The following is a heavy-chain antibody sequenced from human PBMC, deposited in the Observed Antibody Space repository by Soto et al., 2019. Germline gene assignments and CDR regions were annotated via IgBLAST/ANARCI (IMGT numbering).Heavy chain of an antibody. J-gene: IGHJ6*02. Sequence: GGSLRLSCAASGFTFSSYSMNWVRQAPGKGLEWVSSISSSSSYIYYADSVKGRFTISRDNAKNSLYLQMNSLRAEDTAVYYCARPRGYGSSPYYYYYYGMDVWGQGTTVTVSS. CDR1: GFTFSSYS. CDR3: ARPRGYGSSPYYYYYYGMDV. V-gene: IGHV3-21*01. CDR2: ISSSSSYI. D-gene: IGHD6-13*01.